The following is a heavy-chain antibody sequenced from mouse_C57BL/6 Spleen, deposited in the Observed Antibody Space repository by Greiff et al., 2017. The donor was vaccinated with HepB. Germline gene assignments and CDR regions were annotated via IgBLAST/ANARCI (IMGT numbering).Heavy chain of an antibody. J-gene: IGHJ3*01. Sequence: EVQGVESGGGLVKPGGSLKLSCAASGFTFSSYAMSWVRQTPEKRLEWVATISDGGSYTYYPDNVKGRFTISRDNAKNNLYLQMSHLKSEDTAMYYCARDESRRFAYWGQGTLVTVSA. CDR3: ARDESRRFAY. CDR1: GFTFSSYA. V-gene: IGHV5-4*01. D-gene: IGHD2-12*01. CDR2: ISDGGSYT.